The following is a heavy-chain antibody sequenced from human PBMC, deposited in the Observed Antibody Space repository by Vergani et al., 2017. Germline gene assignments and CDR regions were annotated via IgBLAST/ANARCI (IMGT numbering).Heavy chain of an antibody. CDR2: INTNTGNP. V-gene: IGHV7-4-1*02. Sequence: QVQLVQSGAEVKKPGASVKVSCKASGYTFTGYYMHWVRQAPGQGLEWMGWINTNTGNPTYAQGFTGRFVFSLDTSVSTAYLQISSLKAEDTAVYYCAREGYSYGYLTVRYYYGMDVWGQGTTVTVSS. J-gene: IGHJ6*02. CDR3: AREGYSYGYLTVRYYYGMDV. CDR1: GYTFTGYY. D-gene: IGHD5-18*01.